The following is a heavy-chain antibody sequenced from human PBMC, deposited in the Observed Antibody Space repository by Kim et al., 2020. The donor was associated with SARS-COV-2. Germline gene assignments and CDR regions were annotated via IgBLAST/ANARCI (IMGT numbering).Heavy chain of an antibody. J-gene: IGHJ4*02. CDR3: TRDKPIDY. Sequence: DGSTTNYADSVKGRFTVSRDNAKNTLDLQMNSLRVEDTAVYYCTRDKPIDYWGQGTLVTVSS. CDR2: DGSTT. V-gene: IGHV3-74*01.